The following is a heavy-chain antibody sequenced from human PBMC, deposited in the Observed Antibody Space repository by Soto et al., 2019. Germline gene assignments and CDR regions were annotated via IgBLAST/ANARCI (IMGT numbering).Heavy chain of an antibody. CDR1: GSIFTDAC. J-gene: IGHJ4*02. CDR2: IFPGDGDT. D-gene: IGHD2-21*01. Sequence: ASQKISLNSCGSIFTDACIAWRDQLGGEGLEWMGSIFPGDGDTRYSPPFQGQITISADKAISTAYPQWSSLKASDTAMYYCARVTWGGTLYFDLWGLGTQVTVSS. V-gene: IGHV5-51*07. CDR3: ARVTWGGTLYFDL.